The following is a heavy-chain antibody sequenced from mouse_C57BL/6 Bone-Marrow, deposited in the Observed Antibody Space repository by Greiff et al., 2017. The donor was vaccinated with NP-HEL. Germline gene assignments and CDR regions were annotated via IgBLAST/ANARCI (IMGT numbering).Heavy chain of an antibody. V-gene: IGHV2-9-1*01. Sequence: QVQLQQSGPGLVAPSQSLSITCTVSGFSLTSYAISWVRQPPGKGLEWLGVIWTGGGTNYNSALKSRLSISKDNSKSQVFLKMNSLQTDDTARYYCARKIYYGNWGWDAFAYWGQGTLVTVSA. CDR2: IWTGGGT. CDR1: GFSLTSYA. D-gene: IGHD2-1*01. J-gene: IGHJ3*01. CDR3: ARKIYYGNWGWDAFAY.